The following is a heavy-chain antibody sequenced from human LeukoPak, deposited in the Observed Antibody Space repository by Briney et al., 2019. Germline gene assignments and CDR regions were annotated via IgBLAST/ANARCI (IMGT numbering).Heavy chain of an antibody. CDR1: GGSFTGYS. Sequence: SETLSLTCSVSGGSFTGYSWSWIRQTPGKGLEWSGYIYYNGDTHYNPSLNSRLSMSVDTPNKQFSLNLRSVTAADTAVYYCVRGPYGSSISNWFDPWGQGLLVTVSS. J-gene: IGHJ5*02. V-gene: IGHV4-59*01. CDR3: VRGPYGSSISNWFDP. CDR2: IYYNGDT. D-gene: IGHD3-10*01.